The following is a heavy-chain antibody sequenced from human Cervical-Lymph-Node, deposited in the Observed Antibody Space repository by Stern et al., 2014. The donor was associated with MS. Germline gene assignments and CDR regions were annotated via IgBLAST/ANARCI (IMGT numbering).Heavy chain of an antibody. V-gene: IGHV1-2*04. D-gene: IGHD2-15*01. CDR1: GYTFTGFF. CDR2: INPNTGVP. CDR3: ARGYPCFDN. Sequence: VQLVESGAEVKKPGASVKVSCTASGYTFTGFFLHWVRQAPGPGLEWVGWINPNTGVPKSAQKFQGWVTLTRDTAINTVYMELNRVKSDDSAVFYCARGYPCFDNWGQGTLVTVSS. J-gene: IGHJ4*02.